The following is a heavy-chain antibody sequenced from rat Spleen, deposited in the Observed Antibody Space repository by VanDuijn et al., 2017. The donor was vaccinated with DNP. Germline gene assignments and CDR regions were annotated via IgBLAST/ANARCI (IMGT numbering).Heavy chain of an antibody. CDR3: TREDGFAY. Sequence: QVQLKESGPGLVQPSQTLSLTCTVSGFSLTSNGVSWVRQPPGKGLEWIAAISSGGSTYYNSALKSRLSISRDTSKSKVFLKMTSLQTEATAIYFCTREDGFAYWGQGTLVTVSS. CDR1: GFSLTSNG. J-gene: IGHJ3*01. V-gene: IGHV2S12*01. CDR2: ISSGGST.